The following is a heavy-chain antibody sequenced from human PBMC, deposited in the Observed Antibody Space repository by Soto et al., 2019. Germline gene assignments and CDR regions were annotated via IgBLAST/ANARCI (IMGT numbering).Heavy chain of an antibody. CDR2: TYYRSKWYN. V-gene: IGHV6-1*01. Sequence: SQNLSLTCSSSGDSVSCNSAAWNWIRQSPSRGLEWLGRTYYRSKWYNEYAVSVKSRINFKPDTSKNQFSLQLSYMIPEDTAVYSCAGMQEGALEFWGQGTLVTVS. CDR3: AGMQEGALEF. J-gene: IGHJ4*02. CDR1: GDSVSCNSAA. D-gene: IGHD1-26*01.